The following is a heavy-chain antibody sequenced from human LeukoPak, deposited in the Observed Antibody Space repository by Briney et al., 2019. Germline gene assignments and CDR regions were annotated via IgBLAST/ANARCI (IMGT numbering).Heavy chain of an antibody. D-gene: IGHD2-2*01. CDR3: ARGIVVPARGLGAMKT. CDR2: INPNSGGT. V-gene: IGHV1-2*06. J-gene: IGHJ5*02. Sequence: ASVKVSCKASGYTFTGYYMHWVRQAPGQGLEWMGRINPNSGGTNYAQKFQGRVTMTRDTSISTAYMELSRLRSDDTAVYYCARGIVVPARGLGAMKTWGQGTLVTVSS. CDR1: GYTFTGYY.